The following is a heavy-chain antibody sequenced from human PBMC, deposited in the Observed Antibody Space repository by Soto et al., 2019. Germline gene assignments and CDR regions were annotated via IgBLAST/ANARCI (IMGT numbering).Heavy chain of an antibody. CDR3: ARGIGYCSSINCYSSRRLRFDS. J-gene: IGHJ4*02. CDR1: GGSFSGYY. V-gene: IGHV4-34*01. D-gene: IGHD2-2*01. Sequence: QVQLQQWGAGLLKPSETLSLTCAVYGGSFSGYYWTWIRQSPEKGLEWIGEVNHSGTTYYNPSLKPRVTISVHTPNNQFSLKMSSVTAADTAVYYCARGIGYCSSINCYSSRRLRFDSWGQGTLVTVSS. CDR2: VNHSGTT.